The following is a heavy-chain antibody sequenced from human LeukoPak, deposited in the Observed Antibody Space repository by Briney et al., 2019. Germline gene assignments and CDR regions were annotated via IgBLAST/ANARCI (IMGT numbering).Heavy chain of an antibody. D-gene: IGHD1-1*01. J-gene: IGHJ4*02. CDR1: GGTFSSYA. Sequence: PRASVKVSCKASGGTFSSYAISWVRQAPGQGLEWMGGIIPIFGTANYAQKFQGRVTITADESTSTAYMELSSLRSEDTAVYYCARGRGPNWNHYFDYWGQGTLVTVSS. V-gene: IGHV1-69*13. CDR3: ARGRGPNWNHYFDY. CDR2: IIPIFGTA.